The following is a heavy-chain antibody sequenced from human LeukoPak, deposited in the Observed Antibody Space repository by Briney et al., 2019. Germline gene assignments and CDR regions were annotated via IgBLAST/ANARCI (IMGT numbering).Heavy chain of an antibody. V-gene: IGHV4-39*01. CDR1: GGSISSTSDY. CDR2: IYYNGAT. D-gene: IGHD3-22*01. J-gene: IGHJ4*02. Sequence: SETLALTCTVSGGSISSTSDYWAWIRQPPGKGPEWIGTIYYNGATQFSPSLKSRATMSVDTSKNQFSLRLNSVTATDTAMYYCARELRSDTRPPSPGYWGQGTLVTVSS. CDR3: ARELRSDTRPPSPGY.